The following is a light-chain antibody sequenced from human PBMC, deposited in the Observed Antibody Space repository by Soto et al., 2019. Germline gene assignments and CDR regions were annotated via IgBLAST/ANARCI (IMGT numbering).Light chain of an antibody. V-gene: IGKV1-5*01. CDR3: QEYKSAT. Sequence: DIQMTQSPSTLSASVGDRVTITCRASQSISDWLAWYQQIPGRAPKLLIYDASTLQSGVPSRFSGSGYETEFILTISSLQPDDSATYYCQEYKSATFGQGTELQIK. J-gene: IGKJ2*01. CDR1: QSISDW. CDR2: DAS.